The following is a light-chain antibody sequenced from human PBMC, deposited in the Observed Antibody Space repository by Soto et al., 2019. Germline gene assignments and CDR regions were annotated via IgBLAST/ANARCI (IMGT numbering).Light chain of an antibody. CDR1: QGISTW. V-gene: IGKV1-5*03. J-gene: IGKJ2*01. Sequence: DIQMTQSPSTLSASVGDRVAITCRASQGISTWLAWYQQKSGKAPKLLIYKASTLESGVPSRFSGSGSGTEFTLTISSLQPDDFATYYCQQYNSFSRTFGQGTKLEIK. CDR3: QQYNSFSRT. CDR2: KAS.